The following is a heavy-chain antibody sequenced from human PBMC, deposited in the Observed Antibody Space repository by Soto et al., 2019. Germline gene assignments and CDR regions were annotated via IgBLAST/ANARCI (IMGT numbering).Heavy chain of an antibody. D-gene: IGHD3-10*01. V-gene: IGHV4-34*01. CDR3: ARVVGVLLWFGESHYGMDV. CDR2: INHSGST. CDR1: GGSFSGYY. Sequence: TSETLSLTCAVYGGSFSGYYWSWIRQPPGKGLEWIGEINHSGSTNYNPSLKSRVTISVDTSKNQFSLKLSSVTAADTAVYYCARVVGVLLWFGESHYGMDVWGQGTTVTVSS. J-gene: IGHJ6*02.